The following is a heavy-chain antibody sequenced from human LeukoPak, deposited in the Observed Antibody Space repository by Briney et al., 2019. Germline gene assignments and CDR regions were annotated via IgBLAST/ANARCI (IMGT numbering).Heavy chain of an antibody. CDR1: GFTFSSYE. CDR3: AGASRGFGEPRPYYMDV. Sequence: GGSLRLSCAASGFTFSSYEMNWVRQAPGKGLEWVSYISSSGSTIYYADSVKGRFTISRDNAKNSPYLQMNSLRAEDTAVYYCAGASRGFGEPRPYYMDVWGKGTTVTVSS. J-gene: IGHJ6*03. CDR2: ISSSGSTI. D-gene: IGHD3-10*01. V-gene: IGHV3-48*03.